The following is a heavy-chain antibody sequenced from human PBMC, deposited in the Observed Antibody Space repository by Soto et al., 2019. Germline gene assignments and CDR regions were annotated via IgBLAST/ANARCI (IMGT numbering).Heavy chain of an antibody. V-gene: IGHV4-30-2*01. J-gene: IGHJ4*02. Sequence: TLSLTCAVSGGSISSGGYSWSWIRQPPGKGLEWIGYIYHSGSTYYNPSLKSRVTISVERSKNQFSLKLSSVTAADTAVYYCARGKLEYYYGSGSYSYFDYWGQGTLVTVS. CDR3: ARGKLEYYYGSGSYSYFDY. CDR2: IYHSGST. CDR1: GGSISSGGYS. D-gene: IGHD3-10*01.